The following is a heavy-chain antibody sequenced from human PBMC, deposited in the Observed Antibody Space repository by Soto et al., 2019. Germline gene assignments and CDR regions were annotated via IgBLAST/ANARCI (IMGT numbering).Heavy chain of an antibody. D-gene: IGHD2-15*01. Sequence: QVQLVQSGAEVKKPGSSVKVSCKASGGTFRNLAINWVRQAPGQGLEWMGGFIPIIGGGINAQTFQGRVTITSDESTSTASMELSSLKSEDTAMYFCARRRVSHSYAFDFWGQGTMVTVSS. V-gene: IGHV1-69*01. CDR3: ARRRVSHSYAFDF. J-gene: IGHJ3*01. CDR1: GGTFRNLA. CDR2: FIPIIGGG.